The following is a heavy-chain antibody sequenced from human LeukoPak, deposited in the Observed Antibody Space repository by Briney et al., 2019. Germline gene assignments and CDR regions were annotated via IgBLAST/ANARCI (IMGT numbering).Heavy chain of an antibody. V-gene: IGHV4-31*03. D-gene: IGHD3-22*01. CDR1: GGSISSGGYY. CDR3: ARESGYYDSSGYLADAFDI. J-gene: IGHJ3*02. Sequence: SETLSLTCTVSGGSISSGGYYWSWIRQHPGKGLEWIGYIYYSGSTYYNPSLKSRVTISVDTSKNQFSLKLSSVTAADTAVYYCARESGYYDSSGYLADAFDIWGQGTMVTVSS. CDR2: IYYSGST.